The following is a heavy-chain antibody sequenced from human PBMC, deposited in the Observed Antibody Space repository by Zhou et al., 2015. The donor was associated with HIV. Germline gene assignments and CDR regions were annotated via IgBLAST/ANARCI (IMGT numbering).Heavy chain of an antibody. J-gene: IGHJ6*03. Sequence: QMQLVQSGPEVKKPGTSVKVSCKASGFTFTSSAVQWVRQARGQRLEWIGWIVVGSGNTNYAQKFQERVTITRDMSTSTAYMELSSLRSEDTAVYYCAARRYSSGWYYYYYYMDVWGKGTTVTVSS. CDR2: IVVGSGNT. CDR1: GFTFTSSA. D-gene: IGHD6-19*01. CDR3: AARRYSSGWYYYYYYMDV. V-gene: IGHV1-58*01.